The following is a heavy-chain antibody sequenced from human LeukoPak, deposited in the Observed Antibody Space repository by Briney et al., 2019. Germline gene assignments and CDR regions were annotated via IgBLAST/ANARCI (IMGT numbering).Heavy chain of an antibody. V-gene: IGHV3-74*01. CDR3: ARESSSWYGDLYYFDY. D-gene: IGHD6-13*01. CDR1: GFTFSSYW. J-gene: IGHJ4*02. Sequence: GGSLRLSCAASGFTFSSYWMHWVRQAPGKGLVWVSRINSDGSSTSYADSVKGRFTISRDNAKNTPYLQMNSLRAEDTAVYYCARESSSWYGDLYYFDYWGQGTLVTVSS. CDR2: INSDGSST.